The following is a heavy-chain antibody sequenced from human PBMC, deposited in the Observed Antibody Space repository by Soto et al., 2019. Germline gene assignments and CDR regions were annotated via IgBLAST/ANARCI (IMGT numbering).Heavy chain of an antibody. CDR3: TTASCSSGVSCSRHY. D-gene: IGHD2-15*01. V-gene: IGHV3-53*01. CDR2: IYSDGDT. CDR1: GVSVSANY. Sequence: PGGALRLSXAASGVSVSANYMNWVRQAPGKGLESVSVIYSDGDTFYADSVKGRFTISRDNSKNTLHLQMNSLTADDTAVYYCTTASCSSGVSCSRHYWGQGTLVTVSS. J-gene: IGHJ4*02.